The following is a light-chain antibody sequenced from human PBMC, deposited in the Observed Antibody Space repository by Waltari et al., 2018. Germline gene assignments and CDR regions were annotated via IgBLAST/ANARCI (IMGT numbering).Light chain of an antibody. J-gene: IGKJ1*01. CDR1: ERITHF. Sequence: DVQMTQSPSSLFASVGDSVTITCRASERITHFLNWYQHKPGKAPKLLIFSASSVFSGAPARFRGSGSETEFTLTITDVQPEDFATYYCQQSSSSPRTFGQGTTVEI. CDR2: SAS. CDR3: QQSSSSPRT. V-gene: IGKV1-39*01.